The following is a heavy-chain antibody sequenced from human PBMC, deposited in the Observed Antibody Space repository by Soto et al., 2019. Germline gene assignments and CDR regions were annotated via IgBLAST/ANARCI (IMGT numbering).Heavy chain of an antibody. Sequence: ASVKVSCKTSGYTFSIYSMHWVRQAPGQRLEWMAWISADNDNTIYSRRFQGRVTLTGDTSATTAYMELSSLRSEDTAVYYCARGYCSGTTCYRLDYWGQGTPVTVSS. CDR2: ISADNDNT. D-gene: IGHD2-2*01. V-gene: IGHV1-3*01. J-gene: IGHJ4*02. CDR3: ARGYCSGTTCYRLDY. CDR1: GYTFSIYS.